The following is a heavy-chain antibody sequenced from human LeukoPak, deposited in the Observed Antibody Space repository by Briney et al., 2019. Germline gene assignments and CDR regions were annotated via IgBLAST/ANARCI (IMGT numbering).Heavy chain of an antibody. D-gene: IGHD2-2*01. Sequence: GGSLTVPHAASGFTFSDYYMSWIRQAPGKGLEWVSYISTSSYTNYADSVKGRFTISRDNAKNSLYLQMNSLRAEDTAVYYCARAFRYCSSTSCYLDPWG. V-gene: IGHV3-11*06. CDR2: ISTSSYT. CDR1: GFTFSDYY. CDR3: ARAFRYCSSTSCYLDP. J-gene: IGHJ5*02.